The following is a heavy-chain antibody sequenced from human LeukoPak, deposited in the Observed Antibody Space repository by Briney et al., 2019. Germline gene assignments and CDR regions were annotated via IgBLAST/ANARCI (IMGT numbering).Heavy chain of an antibody. D-gene: IGHD5-12*01. CDR3: ARRYSGYGFSAVDAFDI. V-gene: IGHV5-51*01. CDR1: GYSFTSYW. Sequence: GESLKTSCKGSGYSFTSYWIGWVRQMPGKGLEWMGIIYPGDSDTRYSPSFQGQVTISADKSISTAYLQWSSLKASDTAMYYCARRYSGYGFSAVDAFDIWGQGTMVIVSS. J-gene: IGHJ3*02. CDR2: IYPGDSDT.